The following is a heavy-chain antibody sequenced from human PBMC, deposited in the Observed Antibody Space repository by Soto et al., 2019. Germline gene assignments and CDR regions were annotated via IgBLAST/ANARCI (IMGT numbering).Heavy chain of an antibody. J-gene: IGHJ5*02. CDR3: ARSLYYYGSGSSEKTYNWFDP. Sequence: SETLSLTCTVSGGSISSGDYYWSWIRQPPGKGLEWIGYIYYSGSTYYNPSLKSRVTISVDTSKNQFSLKLSSVTAADTAVYYCARSLYYYGSGSSEKTYNWFDPWGQGTLVTVSS. CDR2: IYYSGST. CDR1: GGSISSGDYY. D-gene: IGHD3-10*01. V-gene: IGHV4-30-4*01.